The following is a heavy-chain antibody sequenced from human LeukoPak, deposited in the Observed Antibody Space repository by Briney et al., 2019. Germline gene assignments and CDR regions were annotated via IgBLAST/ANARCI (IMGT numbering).Heavy chain of an antibody. CDR1: GFTVSSNS. D-gene: IGHD5-12*01. V-gene: IGHV3-23*01. CDR2: ISGSGGST. J-gene: IGHJ4*02. CDR3: ARGPSGYHNT. Sequence: GGSLRLSCTVSGFTVSSNSMSWVRQAPGKGLEWVSAISGSGGSTYYADSVKGRFTISRDNSKNTLYLQMNSLRAEDTAVYYCARGPSGYHNTGGQGTLVTVSS.